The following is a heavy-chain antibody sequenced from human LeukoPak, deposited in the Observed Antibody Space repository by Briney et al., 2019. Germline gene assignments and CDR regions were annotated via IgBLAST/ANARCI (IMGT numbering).Heavy chain of an antibody. D-gene: IGHD4-23*01. V-gene: IGHV4-38-2*02. J-gene: IGHJ1*01. CDR1: GYSISSGYY. Sequence: SETLSLTCTVSGYSISSGYYWGWIRQPPGKGLEWIGSIYHSGSTYYNPSLKSRVTLSVDTSKNQFSLKLTSVTAADTAVYYCARAYGGNSQYFQHWGQGTLVTVSS. CDR3: ARAYGGNSQYFQH. CDR2: IYHSGST.